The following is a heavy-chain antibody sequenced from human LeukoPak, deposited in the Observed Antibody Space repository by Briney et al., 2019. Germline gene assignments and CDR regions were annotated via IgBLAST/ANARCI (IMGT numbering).Heavy chain of an antibody. CDR3: ARDQRRITMVRGGKGPIYYMDV. Sequence: GGSLRLSCAASGFTVSSNYMSWVRQAPGKGLEWVSVISVKGRFTISRDNSKNTLYLQMNSLRAEDTAEYYCARDQRRITMVRGGKGPIYYMDVWGKGTTVTISS. J-gene: IGHJ6*03. V-gene: IGHV3-66*01. D-gene: IGHD3-10*01. CDR1: GFTVSSNY. CDR2: I.